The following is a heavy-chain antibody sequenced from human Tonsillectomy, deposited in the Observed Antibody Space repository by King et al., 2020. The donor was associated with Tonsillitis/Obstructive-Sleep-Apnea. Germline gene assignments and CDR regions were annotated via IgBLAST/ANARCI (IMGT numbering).Heavy chain of an antibody. Sequence: QLVQSGAEVKKPGESLKISCKGSGYTFTSYYIAWVRQMSGKGLEWMGIIYPGDSDTRYSPSFQGQVTISVDNSITTAYLQWSLLKASDTATYYCFNGVDYWGQGTLVTVSS. D-gene: IGHD2-8*01. CDR3: FNGVDY. J-gene: IGHJ4*02. V-gene: IGHV5-51*01. CDR1: GYTFTSYY. CDR2: IYPGDSDT.